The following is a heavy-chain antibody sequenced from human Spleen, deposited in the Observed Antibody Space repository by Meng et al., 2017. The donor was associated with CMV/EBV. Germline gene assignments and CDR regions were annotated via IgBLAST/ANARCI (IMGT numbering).Heavy chain of an antibody. J-gene: IGHJ4*02. D-gene: IGHD1-26*01. Sequence: KGSEYSFTDYWIGWVRQMPGKGLEWMGIIYPADSDIRYSPSFQGQVTISADTSISTAYLQWNYLRASDTAMYYCARLSGNYYNHLDYWGQGTLVTVSS. CDR3: ARLSGNYYNHLDY. V-gene: IGHV5-51*01. CDR2: IYPADSDI. CDR1: EYSFTDYW.